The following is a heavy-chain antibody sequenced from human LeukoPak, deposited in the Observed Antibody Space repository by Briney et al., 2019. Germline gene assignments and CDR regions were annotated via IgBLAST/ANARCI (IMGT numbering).Heavy chain of an antibody. J-gene: IGHJ4*02. V-gene: IGHV4-4*09. D-gene: IGHD1-7*01. CDR3: ARQRSLTGTTPYFDY. Sequence: SETLSLTCTVSGGSISSYYRSWIRQPPGKGLEWIGYIYTSGSTNYNPSLKSRVTISVDTSKNQFSLKLSSVTAADTAVYYCARQRSLTGTTPYFDYWGQGTLVTVSS. CDR1: GGSISSYY. CDR2: IYTSGST.